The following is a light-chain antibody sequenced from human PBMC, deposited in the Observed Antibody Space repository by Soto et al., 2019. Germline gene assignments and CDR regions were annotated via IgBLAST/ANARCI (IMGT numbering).Light chain of an antibody. Sequence: QSVLSQPPSVSAAPGQEVTISCSGSSSNIGNNYVSWYQQLPGTAPKLLIYDNNKRPSGIPDRFSGSKSGTSATLGITGLQTGAEADYYCGTWDSSLSPGSYAFGPGTKVTVL. CDR2: DNN. J-gene: IGLJ1*01. CDR1: SSNIGNNY. CDR3: GTWDSSLSPGSYA. V-gene: IGLV1-51*01.